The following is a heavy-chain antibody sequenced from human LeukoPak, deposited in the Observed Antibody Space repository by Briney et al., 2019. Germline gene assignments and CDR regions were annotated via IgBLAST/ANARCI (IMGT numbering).Heavy chain of an antibody. J-gene: IGHJ4*02. CDR3: PRDQLSGYDYRPYYFDY. D-gene: IGHD5-12*01. Sequence: GGSLRLSCAASGFTFSSYWMSWVRQAPGKGLEWVANIKQDGSQKYYVDSVEGRFTITRDNAKNSLYLQMNSLRAADTALYYCPRDQLSGYDYRPYYFDYWGQGTLVTVSS. CDR1: GFTFSSYW. CDR2: IKQDGSQK. V-gene: IGHV3-7*01.